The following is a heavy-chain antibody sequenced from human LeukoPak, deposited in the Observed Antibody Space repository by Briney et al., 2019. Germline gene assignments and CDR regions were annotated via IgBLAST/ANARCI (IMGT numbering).Heavy chain of an antibody. CDR2: FSATDGST. CDR1: GFLLKTQA. V-gene: IGHV3-23*01. Sequence: GSLRLSLGASGFLLKTQAMTWVRLSPGKGLEWVSAFSATDGSTQYADSLKGRFTISRDNSKNTLYLQMNNLRAEDTGLYYCARAMIVAAGTGAFDIWGQGTMVTVSS. CDR3: ARAMIVAAGTGAFDI. J-gene: IGHJ3*02. D-gene: IGHD6-13*01.